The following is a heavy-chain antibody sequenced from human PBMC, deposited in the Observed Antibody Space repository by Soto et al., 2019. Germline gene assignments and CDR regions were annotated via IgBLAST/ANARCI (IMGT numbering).Heavy chain of an antibody. CDR3: ARHIRFLELFSAFDI. Sequence: SVKVSCKASGGTFSSYAISWVRQAPGQGLEWMGGIIPIFGTANYAQKFQGRVTITADESTSTAYMELSSLRSEDTAVYYCARHIRFLELFSAFDIWGQGAMVTVSS. D-gene: IGHD3-3*01. V-gene: IGHV1-69*13. J-gene: IGHJ3*02. CDR2: IIPIFGTA. CDR1: GGTFSSYA.